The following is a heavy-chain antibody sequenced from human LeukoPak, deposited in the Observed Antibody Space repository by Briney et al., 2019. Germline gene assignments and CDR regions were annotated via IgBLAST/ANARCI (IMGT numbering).Heavy chain of an antibody. Sequence: PGGSLRLSCAASGFTFSDYGMNWVRQAPGKGLEWVSSISSLSSNIYYADSMKGRFTVSRDNARNSVDLQMNSLRVEDTAVYYCARSGKFSSGWGLDFWGQGILVTVS. CDR2: ISSLSSNI. CDR3: ARSGKFSSGWGLDF. D-gene: IGHD6-19*01. J-gene: IGHJ4*02. CDR1: GFTFSDYG. V-gene: IGHV3-21*01.